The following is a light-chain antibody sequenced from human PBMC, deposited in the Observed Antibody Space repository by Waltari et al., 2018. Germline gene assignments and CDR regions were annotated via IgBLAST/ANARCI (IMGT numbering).Light chain of an antibody. V-gene: IGKV3D-15*01. J-gene: IGKJ4*01. CDR1: QSVSSK. CDR3: QQYNNWPLT. Sequence: EIVMTQSPVPLSVSPGERATVSCKASQSVSSKLAWYGQKPGQPPRLLIYGASTRATGIPARFSGSGSGTEFTLTISSLQSEDFAVYYCQQYNNWPLTFGGGTKVEIK. CDR2: GAS.